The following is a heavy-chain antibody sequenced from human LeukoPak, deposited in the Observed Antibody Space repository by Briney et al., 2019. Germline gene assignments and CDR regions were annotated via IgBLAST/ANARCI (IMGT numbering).Heavy chain of an antibody. CDR3: ARDSGHDAFDI. J-gene: IGHJ3*02. V-gene: IGHV3-53*01. CDR1: GFTVSTNY. Sequence: GGSLRLSCAASGFTVSTNYVSWVRQAPGKGLEWVSVIYRSGSTYYADSVKGRFTISRDNSKNTLYLQMNRLRAEDTAVYYCARDSGHDAFDIWGQGTMVAVSS. CDR2: IYRSGST.